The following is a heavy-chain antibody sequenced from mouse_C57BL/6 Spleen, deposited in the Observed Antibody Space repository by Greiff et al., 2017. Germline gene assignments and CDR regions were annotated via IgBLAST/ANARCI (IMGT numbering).Heavy chain of an antibody. V-gene: IGHV14-4*01. CDR3: ATTYYDGMDC. D-gene: IGHD2-10*01. CDR1: GFNIKDDY. J-gene: IGHJ4*01. CDR2: IDPEKGDT. Sequence: VQLQQSGAELVRPGASVKLSCTASGFNIKDDYMHWVKQRPEPGLEWLGWIDPEKGDTAYASKFQGKATLTADTSSTTADLQLSSLTSEDTAVYYCATTYYDGMDCGGEGTSVTVSS.